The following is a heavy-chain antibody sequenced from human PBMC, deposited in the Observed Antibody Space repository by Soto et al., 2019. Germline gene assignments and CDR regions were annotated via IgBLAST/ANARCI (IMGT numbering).Heavy chain of an antibody. CDR1: GYTFTSYY. V-gene: IGHV1-46*03. CDR2: INPSGGST. J-gene: IGHJ4*02. CDR3: ARPFFDYGEAASFDY. Sequence: ASVKVSCKASGYTFTSYYMHWVRQAPGQGLEWMGIINPSGGSTSYAQKFQGRVTMTRDTSTSTVYMELSSLRSEDTAVYYCARPFFDYGEAASFDYWGQGPLVTVSS. D-gene: IGHD4-17*01.